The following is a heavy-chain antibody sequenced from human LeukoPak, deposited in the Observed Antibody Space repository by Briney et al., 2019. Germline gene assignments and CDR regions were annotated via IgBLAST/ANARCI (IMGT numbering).Heavy chain of an antibody. V-gene: IGHV3-64*01. CDR2: ISSNGGST. CDR1: GFTFSSYA. Sequence: GGSLRLSCAASGFTFSSYAMHWVRQAPGKGLEYVSAISSNGGSTYYANSVKGRFTISRDNSKNTLYLQMGSLRAEDMAVYYCASCSGGSCYSFDYWGQGTLVTASS. J-gene: IGHJ4*02. D-gene: IGHD2-15*01. CDR3: ASCSGGSCYSFDY.